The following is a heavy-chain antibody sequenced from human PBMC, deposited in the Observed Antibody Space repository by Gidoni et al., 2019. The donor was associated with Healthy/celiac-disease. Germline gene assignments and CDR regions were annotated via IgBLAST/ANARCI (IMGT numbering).Heavy chain of an antibody. J-gene: IGHJ6*02. CDR3: AKVSRAAAGNYYYYGMDV. CDR1: GSTFSRYA. V-gene: IGHV3-23*01. Sequence: EVQLLESGGGLVQPGGYLRLSCAASGSTFSRYAMSWVRQAPGNGLEGVSAISGCGGSTYYPASVKGRFTLSRDNSMNTLYLQMTSLRAEDTAVYYCAKVSRAAAGNYYYYGMDVWGQGTTVTVSS. D-gene: IGHD6-13*01. CDR2: ISGCGGST.